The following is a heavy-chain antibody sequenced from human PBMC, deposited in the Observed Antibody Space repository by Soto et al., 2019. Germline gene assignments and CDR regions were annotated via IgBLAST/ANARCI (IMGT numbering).Heavy chain of an antibody. V-gene: IGHV4-4*02. CDR2: IYHSGST. Sequence: QVQLQESGPGLVKPSGTLSLTCAVSGGSISSSNWWSWVRQPPGKGLEWIGEIYHSGSTNYNPSLKSRVTISVDKSKNQFSLKLSSVTAADTAVYYCARRDYDFWSGYGGYFDYWGQGTLVTVSS. CDR3: ARRDYDFWSGYGGYFDY. J-gene: IGHJ4*02. CDR1: GGSISSSNW. D-gene: IGHD3-3*01.